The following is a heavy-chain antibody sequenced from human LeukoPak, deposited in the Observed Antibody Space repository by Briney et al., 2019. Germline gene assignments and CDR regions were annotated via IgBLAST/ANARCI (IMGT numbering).Heavy chain of an antibody. D-gene: IGHD5-12*01. Sequence: GGSLRLSCAASGFTVSSNYMSWVRQAPGKGLEWVSYISSSSSTIYYADSVKGRFTISRDNAKNSLYLQMNSLRAEDTAVYYCASPPAIVATIGGYWGQGTLVTVSS. CDR2: ISSSSSTI. J-gene: IGHJ4*02. V-gene: IGHV3-48*04. CDR1: GFTVSSNY. CDR3: ASPPAIVATIGGY.